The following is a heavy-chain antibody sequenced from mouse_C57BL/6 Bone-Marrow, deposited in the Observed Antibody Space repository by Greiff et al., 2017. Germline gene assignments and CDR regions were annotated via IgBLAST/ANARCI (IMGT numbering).Heavy chain of an antibody. CDR1: GFTIKNTY. J-gene: IGHJ3*01. D-gene: IGHD1-1*01. CDR2: IDPANGNT. CDR3: AEPIYYYGSSYTWFAY. Sequence: VQLQQSVAELVRPGASVKLSCTASGFTIKNTYMHWVKQRPEQGLEWIGRIDPANGNTKYAPKFQGKATITADTSSNTAYLQLRSLTSEDTAIYYCAEPIYYYGSSYTWFAYWGQGTLVTVSA. V-gene: IGHV14-3*01.